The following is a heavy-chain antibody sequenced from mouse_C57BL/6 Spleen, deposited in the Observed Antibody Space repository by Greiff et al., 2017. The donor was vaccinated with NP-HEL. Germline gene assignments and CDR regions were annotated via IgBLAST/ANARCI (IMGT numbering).Heavy chain of an antibody. V-gene: IGHV5-12*01. J-gene: IGHJ4*01. CDR2: ISNGGGST. D-gene: IGHD2-4*01. CDR1: GFTFSDYY. Sequence: DVKLVESGGGLVQPGGSLKLSCAASGFTFSDYYMYWVRQTPEKRLEWVAYISNGGGSTYYPDTVKGRFTISRDNAKNTLYLQMSRLKSEDTAMYYCARGIYYDPYYAMDYWGQGTSVTVSS. CDR3: ARGIYYDPYYAMDY.